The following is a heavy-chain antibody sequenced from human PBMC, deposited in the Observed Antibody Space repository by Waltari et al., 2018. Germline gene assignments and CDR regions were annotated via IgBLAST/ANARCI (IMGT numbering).Heavy chain of an antibody. V-gene: IGHV1-2*06. CDR2: INPNSGGT. CDR3: ARGYYDSSGYYPYWYFDL. Sequence: QVQLVQSGAEVKKPGASVKVSCKASGYTFTGYYMHWVRLAPGQGLEWMGRINPNSGGTNYAQKFQGRFTMTRDTSISTAYMELSRLRSDDTAVYYCARGYYDSSGYYPYWYFDLWGRGTLVTVSS. D-gene: IGHD3-22*01. CDR1: GYTFTGYY. J-gene: IGHJ2*01.